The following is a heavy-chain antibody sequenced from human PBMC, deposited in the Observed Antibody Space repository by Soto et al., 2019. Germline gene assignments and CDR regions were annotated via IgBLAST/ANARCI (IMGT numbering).Heavy chain of an antibody. CDR2: IYYSGST. CDR3: ARDRGTRVSYAFDI. CDR1: GGSISSGDYY. V-gene: IGHV4-30-4*01. J-gene: IGHJ3*02. Sequence: QVQLQESGPGLVKPSQTLSLTCTVSGGSISSGDYYWGWIRQPPGKVLEWIGYIYYSGSTYYNPSLKIRVTISVDTSENQFPLKLSSVTAADTAVYYCARDRGTRVSYAFDIWGQGTMVTVSS.